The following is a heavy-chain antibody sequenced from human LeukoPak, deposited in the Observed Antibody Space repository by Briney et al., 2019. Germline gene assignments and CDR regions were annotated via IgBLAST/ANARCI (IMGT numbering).Heavy chain of an antibody. V-gene: IGHV4-39*01. D-gene: IGHD3-10*01. Sequence: SETLSLTCTVSGGSISSRSYYWGWVRQPPGNGLEWIGSIYYSGSTYYNPSLKSRVTISVDTSKNQFSLKLGSVTAADMAIYYCLRQDYYGSGSLSDYWGQGTLVTVSS. J-gene: IGHJ4*02. CDR3: LRQDYYGSGSLSDY. CDR1: GGSISSRSYY. CDR2: IYYSGST.